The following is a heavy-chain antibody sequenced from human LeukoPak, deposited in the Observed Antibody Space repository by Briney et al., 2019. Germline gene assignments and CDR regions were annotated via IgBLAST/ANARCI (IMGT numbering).Heavy chain of an antibody. CDR3: ARDSSLGI. J-gene: IGHJ3*02. CDR2: INTNSGAT. D-gene: IGHD6-6*01. Sequence: ASVKVSCKASGYSFTDNYMHWVRQAPGQGLEWMGWINTNSGATDYAQKFQGRVTMTRDTSISTAYMELNRLISDDTAVYYCARDSSLGIWGQGTMVTVSS. V-gene: IGHV1-2*02. CDR1: GYSFTDNY.